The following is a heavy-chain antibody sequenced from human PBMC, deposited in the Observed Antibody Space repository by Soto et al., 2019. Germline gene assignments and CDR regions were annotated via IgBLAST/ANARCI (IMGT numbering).Heavy chain of an antibody. V-gene: IGHV3-33*08. J-gene: IGHJ4*02. CDR3: ARDRRADGAFYCFDY. CDR2: IWYDGSLN. D-gene: IGHD2-8*01. CDR1: GFTFSSYG. Sequence: QVQLVESGGGVVQPGRSLRLSCAASGFTFSSYGMHWVRQAPGKGLEWVALIWYDGSLNYYGDSVKGRFTISRDNSKNTLSLQMNSLRDEDTAVYYCARDRRADGAFYCFDYWGQGTPVTVSS.